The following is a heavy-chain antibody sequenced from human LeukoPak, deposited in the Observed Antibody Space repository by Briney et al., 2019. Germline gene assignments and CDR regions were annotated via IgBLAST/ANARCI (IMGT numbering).Heavy chain of an antibody. CDR3: ARDRFGVAAHPNWFDP. J-gene: IGHJ5*02. CDR2: IYTSGST. Sequence: SETLSLTCAVYGGSFSGYYWGWIRQPAGKGLEWIGRIYTSGSTNYNPSLKSRVTMSVDTSKNQFSLKLSSVTAADTAVYYCARDRFGVAAHPNWFDPWGQGTLVTVSS. V-gene: IGHV4-4*07. CDR1: GGSFSGYY. D-gene: IGHD2-15*01.